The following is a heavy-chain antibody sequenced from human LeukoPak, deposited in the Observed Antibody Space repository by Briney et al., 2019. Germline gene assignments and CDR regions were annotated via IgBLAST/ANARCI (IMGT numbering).Heavy chain of an antibody. CDR2: IGGSGGST. V-gene: IGHV3-23*01. CDR1: GFAFSKYA. Sequence: PGGFLRLSCAASGFAFSKYAMSWVRQAPGKGLEWVSGIGGSGGSTYYRDSVKGRFTISRDNSRNTLYLQMNSLRAEDTAVYYCSKDVFSGTYPTAFGYWGQGALITVSS. D-gene: IGHD1-26*01. J-gene: IGHJ4*02. CDR3: SKDVFSGTYPTAFGY.